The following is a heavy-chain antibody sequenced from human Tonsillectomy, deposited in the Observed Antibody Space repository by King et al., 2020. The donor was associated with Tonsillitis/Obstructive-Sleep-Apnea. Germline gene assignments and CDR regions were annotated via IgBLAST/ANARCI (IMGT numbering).Heavy chain of an antibody. J-gene: IGHJ3*02. D-gene: IGHD1-7*01. CDR2: INRDGAAT. CDR3: TKDKGGTQSICFDI. Sequence: VQLVESGGVVVQPGGSLRLSCAASGFTFDDYSMHWVRQGPGKGLEWVSLINRDGAATYYTDSGKGRFTISRDNSKNSLYLQMHSLRTEDTALYYCTKDKGGTQSICFDIWGQGTVVTVSS. CDR1: GFTFDDYS. V-gene: IGHV3-43*01.